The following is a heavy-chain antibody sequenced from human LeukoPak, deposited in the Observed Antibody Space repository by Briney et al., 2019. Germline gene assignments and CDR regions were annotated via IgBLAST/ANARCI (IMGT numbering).Heavy chain of an antibody. J-gene: IGHJ5*02. CDR1: GFTFSNFW. Sequence: GGSLRLSCTASGFTFSNFWMGWVRQAPGKGLEWVANIKQDETEKFYLGSVKGRFTISRDNAKNSLYLQMNSLRAEDTALYYCAKDIWGILSTGGFDPWGQGTLVTVSS. V-gene: IGHV3-7*03. D-gene: IGHD3-16*01. CDR2: IKQDETEK. CDR3: AKDIWGILSTGGFDP.